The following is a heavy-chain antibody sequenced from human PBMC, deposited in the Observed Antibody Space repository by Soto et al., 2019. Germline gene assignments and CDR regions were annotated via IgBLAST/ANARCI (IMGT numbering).Heavy chain of an antibody. V-gene: IGHV1-3*05. CDR3: AKGNTDGLCHDS. CDR1: GYTFTSNA. J-gene: IGHJ4*02. CDR2: IGAGDGKT. D-gene: IGHD2-8*02. Sequence: QVHLVQSGAEEKKPGASVKVSCKASGYTFTSNAIHWVRQAPGQRLEWLGWIGAGDGKTTYSQTFQGRVIFTSDTSAYTIYMQLSSLTSADTAVYFCAKGNTDGLCHDSWGQGTLVTVSS.